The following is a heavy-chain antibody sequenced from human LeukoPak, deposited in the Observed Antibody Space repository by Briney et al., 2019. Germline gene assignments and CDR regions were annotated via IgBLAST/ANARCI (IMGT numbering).Heavy chain of an antibody. CDR1: GFTFSSYS. D-gene: IGHD1-26*01. Sequence: GGSLRLSCAASGFTFSSYSMHWVRQAPGKGLEWVAFIRYDGSNKYYADSVKGRFTISRDNSKNTLYLQMNSLRAEDTAVYYCAKPDPYSGSYYYYFDYWGQGTLVTVSS. J-gene: IGHJ4*02. V-gene: IGHV3-30*02. CDR3: AKPDPYSGSYYYYFDY. CDR2: IRYDGSNK.